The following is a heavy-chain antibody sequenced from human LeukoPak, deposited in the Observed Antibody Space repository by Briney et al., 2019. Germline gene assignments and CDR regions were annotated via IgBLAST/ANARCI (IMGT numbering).Heavy chain of an antibody. Sequence: SQTLSLTCTVSGGSISSSSYYWSWIRQPAGKGLEWIGRIFTSGSTNYNPSLKSRVTISVDTSKNQFTLKLSSVTAADTAVYYCASHPDILTGYYYFDYWGQGTLVTVSS. D-gene: IGHD3-9*01. CDR1: GGSISSSSYY. CDR3: ASHPDILTGYYYFDY. V-gene: IGHV4-61*02. J-gene: IGHJ4*02. CDR2: IFTSGST.